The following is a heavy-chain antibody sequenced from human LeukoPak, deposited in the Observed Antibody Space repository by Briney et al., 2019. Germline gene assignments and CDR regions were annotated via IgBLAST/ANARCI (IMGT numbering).Heavy chain of an antibody. CDR3: ARGRWWFAGRPPHYMDV. J-gene: IGHJ6*03. CDR2: INHSGST. V-gene: IGHV4-34*01. Sequence: SEALSLTCAVYGGSFSGYYWSWIRQPPGKGLEWIGEINHSGSTNYNPSLKSRVTISVDTSKNQFSLKLSSVTAADTAVYYCARGRWWFAGRPPHYMDVWGRGTTVTVSS. CDR1: GGSFSGYY. D-gene: IGHD6-6*01.